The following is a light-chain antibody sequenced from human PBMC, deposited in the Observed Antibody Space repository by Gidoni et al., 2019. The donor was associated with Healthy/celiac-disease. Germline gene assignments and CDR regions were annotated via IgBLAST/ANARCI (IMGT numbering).Light chain of an antibody. J-gene: IGKJ2*01. CDR3: QQYGSSSPSS. V-gene: IGKV3-20*01. CDR1: QSVSSSY. CDR2: GAS. Sequence: EIVLTQSPGTLSLSPGERATLSSRASQSVSSSYLAWYQQKPGQAPRLLIYGASSRATGIPDRFSGSGSGTDFTLTISRLEPEDFAVYYCQQYGSSSPSSFGQGIKLEIK.